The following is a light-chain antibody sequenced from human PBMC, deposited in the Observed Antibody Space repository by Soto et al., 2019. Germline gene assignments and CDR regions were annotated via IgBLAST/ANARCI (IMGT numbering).Light chain of an antibody. CDR1: QGISHY. V-gene: IGKV1-39*01. J-gene: IGKJ2*01. CDR3: QQSYTTPYT. CDR2: DAS. Sequence: EIQMTQSPSSLSASVGDRVTITCRASQGISHYLAWYQRKPGRAPNLLIYDASSLQSGVPSRFSGSGSGTDFTLIISSLQPEDFATYYCQQSYTTPYTFGQGTKVDIK.